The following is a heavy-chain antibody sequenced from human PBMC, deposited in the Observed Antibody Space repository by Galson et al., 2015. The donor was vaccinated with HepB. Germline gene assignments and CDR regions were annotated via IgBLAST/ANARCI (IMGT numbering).Heavy chain of an antibody. Sequence: SLRLSCAASGFTFSSYAMSWVRQAPGKGLEWVSAISASGGSTYYADSVKGRFTISRDNSKSTLYLQMNSLRAEDTAVYYCAKTGKIGYCSGGSCLLDYWGQGTLVTVSS. D-gene: IGHD2-15*01. CDR1: GFTFSSYA. CDR2: ISASGGST. J-gene: IGHJ4*02. V-gene: IGHV3-23*01. CDR3: AKTGKIGYCSGGSCLLDY.